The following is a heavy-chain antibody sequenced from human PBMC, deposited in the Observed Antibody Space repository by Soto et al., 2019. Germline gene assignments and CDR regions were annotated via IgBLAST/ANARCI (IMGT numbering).Heavy chain of an antibody. V-gene: IGHV3-23*01. CDR3: SKDTLGHYYDSSGYPDYYYRLDY. J-gene: IGHJ6*02. CDR1: GFTFSSYA. Sequence: PGGSLRLSCAASGFTFSSYAIIWARQAPRKALEWVSAISGRSGSTYYADSMKGRVTISRDNSNNTLYLQMNSLRAEGTAVYDSSKDTLGHYYDSSGYPDYYYRLDYSPQGSTLTGSS. D-gene: IGHD3-22*01. CDR2: ISGRSGST.